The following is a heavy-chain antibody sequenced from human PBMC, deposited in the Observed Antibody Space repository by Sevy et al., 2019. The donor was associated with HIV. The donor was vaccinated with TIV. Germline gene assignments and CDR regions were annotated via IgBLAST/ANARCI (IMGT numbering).Heavy chain of an antibody. V-gene: IGHV4-39*02. Sequence: SETLSLTCTVSGGSFSTSYYWGWVRQPPGKGPEWIGCIHYSGSTYYNPSLKSRVSISVDTSKNSFSLKLSSVTAADTAVYYCANMGCGYYFYFELWGQGTLVTVSS. CDR1: GGSFSTSYY. CDR2: IHYSGST. D-gene: IGHD3-3*01. J-gene: IGHJ4*02. CDR3: ANMGCGYYFYFEL.